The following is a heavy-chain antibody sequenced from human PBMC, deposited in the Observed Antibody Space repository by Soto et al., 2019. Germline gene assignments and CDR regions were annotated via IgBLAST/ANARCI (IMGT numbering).Heavy chain of an antibody. CDR2: IIPILGIA. V-gene: IGHV1-69*02. CDR1: GGTFSSYT. D-gene: IGHD2-2*01. Sequence: QVQLVQSGAEVKKPGSSVKVSCKASGGTFSSYTISWVRQAPGQGLEWMGRIIPILGIANYAQKFQGRVTITADKSTSTAYMERSSLRSEDTAVYYCARTSAAMVWWFDPWGQGTLVTVSS. J-gene: IGHJ5*02. CDR3: ARTSAAMVWWFDP.